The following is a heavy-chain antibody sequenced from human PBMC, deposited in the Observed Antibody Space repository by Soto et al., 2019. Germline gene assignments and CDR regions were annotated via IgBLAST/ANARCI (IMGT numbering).Heavy chain of an antibody. D-gene: IGHD4-17*01. J-gene: IGHJ3*02. V-gene: IGHV1-18*01. CDR1: GYTFTSYG. Sequence: GASVKVSCKASGYTFTSYGISWVRQAPGQGLEWMGWISAYNGNTNYAQKLQGRVTMTTDASTSTAYTELRSLRSDDTAVYYCARPYGDYTLFAFDIWGQGTMVTVSS. CDR2: ISAYNGNT. CDR3: ARPYGDYTLFAFDI.